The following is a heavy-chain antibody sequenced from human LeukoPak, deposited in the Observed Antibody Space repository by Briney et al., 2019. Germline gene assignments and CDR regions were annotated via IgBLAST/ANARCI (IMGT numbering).Heavy chain of an antibody. J-gene: IGHJ4*02. CDR1: GITFSRHW. D-gene: IGHD3-22*01. Sequence: PGGSLRLSCVASGITFSRHWMKWVRQAPGKGLEWVANIKQDGSEKFYVDSVKGRFTISRDNAKNSLYLQMNSLRAEDTAVYYCASQAEGRYYYDTGAYYPFDYWGQGTLVTVSS. CDR3: ASQAEGRYYYDTGAYYPFDY. V-gene: IGHV3-7*01. CDR2: IKQDGSEK.